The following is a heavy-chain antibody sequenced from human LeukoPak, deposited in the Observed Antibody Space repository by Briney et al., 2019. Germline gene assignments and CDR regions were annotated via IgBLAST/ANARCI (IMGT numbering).Heavy chain of an antibody. Sequence: ASVKVSCKASGYTFTSYDINWVRQATGHGLEWMGWMNPNSGNTGYAQKFQGRVTMTRNTSISTAYMELSSLRSEDTAVYYCARGRRPLPLSRIFDYWGQGTLVTVSS. D-gene: IGHD6-6*01. V-gene: IGHV1-8*01. CDR3: ARGRRPLPLSRIFDY. CDR1: GYTFTSYD. CDR2: MNPNSGNT. J-gene: IGHJ4*02.